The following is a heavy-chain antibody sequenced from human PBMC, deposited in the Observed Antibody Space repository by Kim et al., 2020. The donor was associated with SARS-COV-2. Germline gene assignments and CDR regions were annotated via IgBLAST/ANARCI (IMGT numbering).Heavy chain of an antibody. CDR3: AKMPGQYSGSSNFDY. J-gene: IGHJ4*02. CDR1: GFTFSSCA. V-gene: IGHV3-23*01. D-gene: IGHD1-26*01. CDR2: ISGSGVST. Sequence: GGSLRLSCAASGFTFSSCAMSWVRQAPGKGLEWVSVISGSGVSTHYADSVEGRFTLSRDNSKNTLYLQMNSLRAEDTAVYYCAKMPGQYSGSSNFDYWGQGTLVTVSS.